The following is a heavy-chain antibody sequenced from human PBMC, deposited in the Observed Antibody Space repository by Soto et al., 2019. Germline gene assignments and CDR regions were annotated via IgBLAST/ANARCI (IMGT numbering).Heavy chain of an antibody. V-gene: IGHV1-8*01. J-gene: IGHJ5*02. Sequence: ASVKVSCKASGYTFTSYDINWVRQATGQGLEWMGWMNPNSGNTGYAQKFQGRVTMTRNTSISTAYMELSRLRSEDTAVYYCARESHIAAAGHNWFDPWGQGTMVTVYS. CDR2: MNPNSGNT. D-gene: IGHD6-13*01. CDR1: GYTFTSYD. CDR3: ARESHIAAAGHNWFDP.